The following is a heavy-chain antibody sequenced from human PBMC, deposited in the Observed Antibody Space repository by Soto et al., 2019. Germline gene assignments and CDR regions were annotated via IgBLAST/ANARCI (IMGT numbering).Heavy chain of an antibody. CDR2: ISSSSSYT. CDR1: GFTFSSYA. CDR3: ARVRVPSAIDP. V-gene: IGHV3-48*04. J-gene: IGHJ5*02. D-gene: IGHD2-2*01. Sequence: EVQLLESGGGLVQPGGSLRLSCAASGFTFSSYAMSWVRQAPGKGLEWVSYISSSSSYTNYADSVKGRFTISRDNAKNSLYLQMNSLRAEDTAVYYCARVRVPSAIDPWGQGTLVTVCS.